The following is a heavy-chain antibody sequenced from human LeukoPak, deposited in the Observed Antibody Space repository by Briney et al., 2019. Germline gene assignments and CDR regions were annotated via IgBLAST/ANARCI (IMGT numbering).Heavy chain of an antibody. D-gene: IGHD6-13*01. J-gene: IGHJ4*01. Sequence: SQTLSLTCAISGYSVSSNSAAWNWIRQSPSRGLEWLGRTYYRSKWYNDYAVSVKNRITINPDTSKNQVSLQLNSVTPEDTAMYYCARGLGAADGFDYWGQGTLVTVSS. CDR3: ARGLGAADGFDY. V-gene: IGHV6-1*01. CDR1: GYSVSSNSAA. CDR2: TYYRSKWYN.